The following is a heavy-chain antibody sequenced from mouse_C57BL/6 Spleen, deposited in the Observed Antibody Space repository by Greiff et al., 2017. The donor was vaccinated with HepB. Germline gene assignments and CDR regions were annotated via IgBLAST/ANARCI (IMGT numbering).Heavy chain of an antibody. J-gene: IGHJ4*01. Sequence: VQLQQSGAELVKPGASVKLSCTASGFNIKDYYMHWVKQRTEQGLEWIGRIDPEDGETKYAPTFQGKAAITADTSSNTAYLQLSSLTSEDTAVYYCANYDYFYYAMDYWGQGTSVTVSS. D-gene: IGHD2-4*01. CDR2: IDPEDGET. CDR1: GFNIKDYY. V-gene: IGHV14-2*01. CDR3: ANYDYFYYAMDY.